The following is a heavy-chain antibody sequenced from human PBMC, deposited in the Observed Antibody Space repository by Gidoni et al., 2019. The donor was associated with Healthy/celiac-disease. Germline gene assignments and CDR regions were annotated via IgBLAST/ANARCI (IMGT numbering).Heavy chain of an antibody. D-gene: IGHD2-2*01. CDR2: IIPIFGTA. CDR3: ARDDIVVVPAANYYGMDV. CDR1: GGTFSSYA. Sequence: QVQLVQSGAEVKKPGSSVKVSCKASGGTFSSYAISWVRQAPGQGLEWMGGIIPIFGTANYAQKFQGRVTITADESTSTAYMELSSLRSEDTAVYYCARDDIVVVPAANYYGMDVWGQGTTVTVSS. V-gene: IGHV1-69*01. J-gene: IGHJ6*02.